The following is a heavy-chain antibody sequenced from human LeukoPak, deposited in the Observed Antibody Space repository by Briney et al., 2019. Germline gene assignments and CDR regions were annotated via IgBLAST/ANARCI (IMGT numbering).Heavy chain of an antibody. CDR1: GFTFSSYA. D-gene: IGHD6-13*01. CDR2: ISGSGGST. CDR3: AKTLTPGIAAAGTIYFDY. V-gene: IGHV3-23*01. J-gene: IGHJ4*02. Sequence: PGGSLRLSCAASGFTFSSYAMSWVRQAPGKGLEWVSAISGSGGSTYYADSVKGRFTISRDNSKNTLYLQMNSLRAEDTAVYYYAKTLTPGIAAAGTIYFDYWGQGTLVTVSS.